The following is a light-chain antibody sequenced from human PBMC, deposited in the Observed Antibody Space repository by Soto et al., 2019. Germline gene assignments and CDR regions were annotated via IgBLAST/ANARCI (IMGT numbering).Light chain of an antibody. CDR1: SSNIASNT. CDR2: SND. Sequence: QSVLTQPPSASGTPGQRVTVSCSGSSSNIASNTVNWYQQLPGTAPKLLIYSNDQRPSGVPDRFSASKSGTSASLAISGLQSEDEADYYCAAWGGSLSTTVFGGGTQLTVL. CDR3: AAWGGSLSTTV. V-gene: IGLV1-44*01. J-gene: IGLJ7*01.